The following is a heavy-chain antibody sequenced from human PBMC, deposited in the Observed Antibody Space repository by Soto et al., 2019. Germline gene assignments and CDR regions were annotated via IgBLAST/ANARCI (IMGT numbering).Heavy chain of an antibody. CDR3: ARGRYGDY. V-gene: IGHV1-18*01. Sequence: QVHLVQSGAEVKKPGASVKVSCKGSGYIFTTYGITWVRQAPGQGLEWMGWISAHNGNTNYAQKLQGRVTVTRDTSTSPAYMALRNLRSVDTAVYYCARGRYGDYWGQGALVTVSS. J-gene: IGHJ4*02. CDR1: GYIFTTYG. CDR2: ISAHNGNT. D-gene: IGHD1-1*01.